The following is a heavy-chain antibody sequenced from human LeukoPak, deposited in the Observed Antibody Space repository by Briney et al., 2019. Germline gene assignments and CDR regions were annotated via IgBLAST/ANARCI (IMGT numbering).Heavy chain of an antibody. J-gene: IGHJ4*02. D-gene: IGHD3-3*01. CDR2: IYSGDSA. CDR3: TTDLAGATRY. V-gene: IGHV3-66*02. Sequence: GGSLRLSCVASGFSSTYMSWDREAPGKGLEWVSVIYSGDSAYNTDYVNGRLTISRDISKYTVYLQMDRHRAEDSGVYDCTTDLAGATRYWGQGTLVTVAS. CDR1: GFSSTY.